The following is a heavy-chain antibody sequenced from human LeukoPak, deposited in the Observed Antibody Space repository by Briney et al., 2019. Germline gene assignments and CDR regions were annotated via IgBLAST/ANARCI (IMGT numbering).Heavy chain of an antibody. Sequence: ASVKVSCKASGYTFTSYEINWVRQATGQGLEWMGWMNPNSGNTGYAQKFQGRVTMTRNTSISTAYMELSSLRSEDTAVYYCARWVGDCSGGSCYGGRDYWGQGTLVTVSS. V-gene: IGHV1-8*01. J-gene: IGHJ4*02. D-gene: IGHD2-15*01. CDR3: ARWVGDCSGGSCYGGRDY. CDR1: GYTFTSYE. CDR2: MNPNSGNT.